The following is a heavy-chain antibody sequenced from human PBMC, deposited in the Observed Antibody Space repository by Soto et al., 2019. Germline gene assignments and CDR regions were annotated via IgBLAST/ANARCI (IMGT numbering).Heavy chain of an antibody. D-gene: IGHD4-17*01. CDR1: GGSISSGSYY. CDR2: ISYSGTT. J-gene: IGHJ4*02. Sequence: QVQLQESGPGLVKPSQTLSLTCTVSGGSISSGSYYWSWIRQPPGKGLEWIGFISYSGTTHYSASLRSRVSISVDTSKNQFSLDLSSVTAADTAVYYCATMGTPVTGLYYFDYWGQGTLVTVSS. CDR3: ATMGTPVTGLYYFDY. V-gene: IGHV4-30-4*01.